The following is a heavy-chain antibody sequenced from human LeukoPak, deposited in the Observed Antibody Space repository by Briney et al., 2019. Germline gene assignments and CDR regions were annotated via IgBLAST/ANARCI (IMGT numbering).Heavy chain of an antibody. CDR3: AKGDSSAFTYYFDY. D-gene: IGHD3-22*01. V-gene: IGHV3-23*01. Sequence: GGSLRLSCAASGFTFSSYSMNWVRQAPGKGLEWVSAISGSGGSTYYADSVKGRFTISRDNSKNTLYLHMNSLRAGDTAVYYCAKGDSSAFTYYFDYWGQGSLVTVSS. CDR2: ISGSGGST. J-gene: IGHJ4*02. CDR1: GFTFSSYS.